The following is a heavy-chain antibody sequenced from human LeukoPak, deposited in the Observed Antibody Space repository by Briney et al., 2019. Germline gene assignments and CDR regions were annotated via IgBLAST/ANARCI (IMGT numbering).Heavy chain of an antibody. CDR1: GGTFSSYA. J-gene: IGHJ5*02. CDR3: ARTSQNVYCSGGSCYIVDGSWFDP. D-gene: IGHD2-15*01. CDR2: IIPIFGTA. V-gene: IGHV1-69*05. Sequence: GASVKVSCKASGGTFSSYAISWVRQAPGQGLEWMGGIIPIFGTANYAQKFQGRVTITTDESTSTAYMELSSLRSEDTAVYYCARTSQNVYCSGGSCYIVDGSWFDPWGQGTLVTVSS.